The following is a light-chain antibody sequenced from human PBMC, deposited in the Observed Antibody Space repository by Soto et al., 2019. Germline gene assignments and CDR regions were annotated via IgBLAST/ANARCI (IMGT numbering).Light chain of an antibody. Sequence: EIVMTQSPATLSVSPGERATLSCRASQSISSKVGWYQQKPGQAPRLLIYGASTRATVVPPRFSGSGSGTEFTLTISSLQSADFAGYYSHQYKIWSSITFGQGTRLEIK. CDR3: HQYKIWSSIT. V-gene: IGKV3-15*01. J-gene: IGKJ5*01. CDR2: GAS. CDR1: QSISSK.